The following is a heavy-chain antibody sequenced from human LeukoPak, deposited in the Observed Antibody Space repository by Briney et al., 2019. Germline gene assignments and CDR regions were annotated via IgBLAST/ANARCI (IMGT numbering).Heavy chain of an antibody. J-gene: IGHJ5*02. Sequence: ASVKVSCKASGYTFTTFGVTWVRQAPRQGLEWMGWISAYNGNTNYAQKLQGRVTMTTDTSTSTAYMELRSLRSDDTAVYYCARDRGSIVATINGPAQYNWFDPWGQGTLVTVSS. V-gene: IGHV1-18*01. D-gene: IGHD5-12*01. CDR3: ARDRGSIVATINGPAQYNWFDP. CDR2: ISAYNGNT. CDR1: GYTFTTFG.